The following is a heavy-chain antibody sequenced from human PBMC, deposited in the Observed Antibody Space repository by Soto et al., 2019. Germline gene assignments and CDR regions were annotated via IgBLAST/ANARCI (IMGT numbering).Heavy chain of an antibody. CDR1: GGTFSSYR. J-gene: IGHJ4*02. CDR2: IVPIYRTA. Sequence: ASVKVSCKASGGTFSSYRINWVRQAPGQGLEWVGGIVPIYRTADYAQKFQGRVTITADESARTAYLEVRSLKSQDTAVYYCARDSGAKLSSSWGQGTLVTVSS. D-gene: IGHD6-13*01. CDR3: ARDSGAKLSSS. V-gene: IGHV1-69*13.